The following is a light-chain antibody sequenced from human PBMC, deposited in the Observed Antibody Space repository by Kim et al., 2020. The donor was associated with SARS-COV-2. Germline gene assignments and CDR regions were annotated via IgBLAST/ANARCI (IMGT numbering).Light chain of an antibody. CDR3: QSFDSSLSAYV. V-gene: IGLV1-40*01. J-gene: IGLJ1*01. CDR1: RFNIGAGYD. Sequence: QRVTIACTGSRFNIGAGYDVHWYQQLPGTAPKLLIYGNNNRPSGVPDRFSGSQSGTSASLAITGLQSEDEADYFCQSFDSSLSAYVFGAGTKVTVL. CDR2: GNN.